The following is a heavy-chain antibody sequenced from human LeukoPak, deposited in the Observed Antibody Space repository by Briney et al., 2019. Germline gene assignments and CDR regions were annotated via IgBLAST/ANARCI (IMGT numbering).Heavy chain of an antibody. V-gene: IGHV3-30*04. CDR1: GFTFSSYA. CDR3: ARDLPYCSSTSCYSGIDY. CDR2: ISCYGSNK. J-gene: IGHJ4*02. D-gene: IGHD2-2*01. Sequence: GGSLRLSCAASGFTFSSYAMHWVRQAPGKVLEWVAVISCYGSNKYYADSVKGRFTISRDNSKNTLYLQMTSLRAEDTAVYYCARDLPYCSSTSCYSGIDYWGQGTLVTVPP.